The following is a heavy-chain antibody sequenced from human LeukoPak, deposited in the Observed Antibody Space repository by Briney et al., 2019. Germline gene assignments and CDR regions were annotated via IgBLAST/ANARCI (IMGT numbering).Heavy chain of an antibody. Sequence: ASVKVSCKASGYTFTSYDINWLRQATGQGLEWMGWISAYNGNTNYAQKLQGRVTMTTDTSTSTAYMELRSLRSDDTAVYYCARGLVVPAAEPLDYWGQGTLVTVSS. CDR1: GYTFTSYD. CDR2: ISAYNGNT. J-gene: IGHJ4*02. CDR3: ARGLVVPAAEPLDY. D-gene: IGHD2-2*01. V-gene: IGHV1-18*01.